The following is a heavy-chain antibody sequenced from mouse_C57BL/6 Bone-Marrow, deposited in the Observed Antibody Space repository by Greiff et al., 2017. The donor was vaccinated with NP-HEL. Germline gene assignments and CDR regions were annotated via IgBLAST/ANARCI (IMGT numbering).Heavy chain of an antibody. CDR1: GYSFTDYN. V-gene: IGHV1-39*01. D-gene: IGHD1-1*01. CDR3: ARWSYGSSYWYFDV. Sequence: VQLQQSGPELVKPGASVKVSCKASGYSFTDYNMNWVKQSNGKSLEWIGVINPNYGTTSYNQKFKGKATLTVDQSSSTAYMQLNSLTSEDSAVYYCARWSYGSSYWYFDVWGTGTTVTVSS. CDR2: INPNYGTT. J-gene: IGHJ1*03.